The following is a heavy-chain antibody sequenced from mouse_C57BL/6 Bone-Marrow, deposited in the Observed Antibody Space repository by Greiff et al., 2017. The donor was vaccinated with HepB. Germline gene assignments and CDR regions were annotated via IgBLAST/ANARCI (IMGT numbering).Heavy chain of an antibody. Sequence: EVQLQQSGGGLVKPGGSLKLSCAASGFTFSDYGMHWVRQAPEKGLEWVAYISSGSSTIYYADTVKGRFTISRDNAKNTLFLQMTSLRSEDTAMYYCARREAYDGFAYWGQGTLVTVSA. V-gene: IGHV5-17*01. D-gene: IGHD2-3*01. CDR3: ARREAYDGFAY. J-gene: IGHJ3*01. CDR2: ISSGSSTI. CDR1: GFTFSDYG.